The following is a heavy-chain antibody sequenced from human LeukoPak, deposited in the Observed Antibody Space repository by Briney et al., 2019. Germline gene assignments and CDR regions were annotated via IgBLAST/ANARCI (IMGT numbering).Heavy chain of an antibody. D-gene: IGHD2-8*02. J-gene: IGHJ4*02. CDR1: GGSISNYY. V-gene: IGHV4-59*08. CDR3: AGHHPRNTVDF. Sequence: SEILSLTCTVSGGSISNYYWSWIRQPPGKGLEWIGYISHSGSTNYSPSLKSRVTISLDTSKNQFSLKLSSVTAADTAVYYCAGHHPRNTVDFWGQGTLVTVSS. CDR2: ISHSGST.